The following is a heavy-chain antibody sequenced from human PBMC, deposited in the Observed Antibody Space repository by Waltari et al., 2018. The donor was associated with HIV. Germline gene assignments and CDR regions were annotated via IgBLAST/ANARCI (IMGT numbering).Heavy chain of an antibody. J-gene: IGHJ4*02. CDR1: GFIFSSYW. CDR3: ASRRVYSYGLYYFDY. D-gene: IGHD5-18*01. Sequence: EVQLVESGGGLVQPGGSLRLACAASGFIFSSYWMIWVSQAPGKGLEWVANIKEDGSEKYYVDSVKGRFTISRDNAKNSLYLQMNRLGVEDTAVYYCASRRVYSYGLYYFDYWGQGTLVTVSS. CDR2: IKEDGSEK. V-gene: IGHV3-7*01.